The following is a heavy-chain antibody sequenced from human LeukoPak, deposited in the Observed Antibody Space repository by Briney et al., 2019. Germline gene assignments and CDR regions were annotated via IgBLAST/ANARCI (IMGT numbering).Heavy chain of an antibody. CDR3: AKDSGSYYLGYFDY. CDR1: EFTFSTYW. J-gene: IGHJ4*02. Sequence: GGSLRLSCAASEFTFSTYWMSWVRQAPGKGLEWVANIKQDGSEKFYGDSVKGRFTISRDNAKNSLYLQMNSLRAEDTAVYYCAKDSGSYYLGYFDYWGQGTLVTVSS. D-gene: IGHD3-10*01. CDR2: IKQDGSEK. V-gene: IGHV3-7*04.